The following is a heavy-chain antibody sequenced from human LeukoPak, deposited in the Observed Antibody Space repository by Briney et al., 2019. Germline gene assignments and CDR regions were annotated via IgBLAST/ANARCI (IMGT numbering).Heavy chain of an antibody. D-gene: IGHD1-26*01. Sequence: PSETLSLTCTVSGGSISSYYWSWIRQPAGKGLEWIGRIYTSGGTNYNPSLKSRVAMSVDTSKNQFSLKLSSVTAADTAVYYCARDGGSGSYSLKWFDPWGQGTLVTVSS. CDR1: GGSISSYY. J-gene: IGHJ5*02. V-gene: IGHV4-4*07. CDR2: IYTSGGT. CDR3: ARDGGSGSYSLKWFDP.